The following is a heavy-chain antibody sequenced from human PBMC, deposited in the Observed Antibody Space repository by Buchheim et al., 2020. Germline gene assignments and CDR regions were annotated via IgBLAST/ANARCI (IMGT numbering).Heavy chain of an antibody. D-gene: IGHD4-17*01. V-gene: IGHV4-34*01. CDR3: ARDLTTVTTTSY. CDR1: GGSFSGYY. J-gene: IGHJ4*02. Sequence: QVQLQQWGAGLLKPSETLSLTCAVYGGSFSGYYWSWIRQPPGKGLEWIGEINHRGSTNYNPSLKSRVTISVDQSKNQFSRKLSSVTAADTAVYYCARDLTTVTTTSYWGQGTL. CDR2: INHRGST.